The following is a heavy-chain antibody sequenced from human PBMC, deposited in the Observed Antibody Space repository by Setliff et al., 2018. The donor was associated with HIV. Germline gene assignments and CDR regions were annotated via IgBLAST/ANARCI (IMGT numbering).Heavy chain of an antibody. CDR3: AREGVVGDDDEWFYFDH. CDR1: GYTFTSYG. V-gene: IGHV1-18*01. D-gene: IGHD3-9*01. CDR2: ISAYNGNT. J-gene: IGHJ4*02. Sequence: ASVKVSCKASGYTFTSYGISWVRQAPGQGLEWMGWISAYNGNTYYAQKLQGRVTMTTDTSTSTAYMEVWRLRSDDTAVYYCAREGVVGDDDEWFYFDHWGQGTPVTVSS.